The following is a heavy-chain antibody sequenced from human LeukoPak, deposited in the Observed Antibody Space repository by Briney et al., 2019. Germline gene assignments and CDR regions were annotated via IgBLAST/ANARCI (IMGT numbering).Heavy chain of an antibody. D-gene: IGHD3-22*01. V-gene: IGHV1-18*01. CDR1: GYTFTSYG. Sequence: ASVKVSCKASGYTFTSYGISWVRQAPGQGLEWMGWISAYNGNTNYAQKLQGRVTMTEDTSTDTAYMELSSLRSEDTAVYYCASSSGSYNYWYFDLWGRGTLVTVSS. J-gene: IGHJ2*01. CDR2: ISAYNGNT. CDR3: ASSSGSYNYWYFDL.